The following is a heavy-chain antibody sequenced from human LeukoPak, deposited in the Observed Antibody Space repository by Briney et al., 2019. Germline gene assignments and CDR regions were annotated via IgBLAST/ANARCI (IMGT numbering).Heavy chain of an antibody. V-gene: IGHV1-3*01. J-gene: IGHJ4*02. Sequence: ASVKVSCKASGYTFTTYAMHWVRQAPGQRLEWMGWINAGNGNTKYSQKFQGRVTITRDTSASTAYMELSSLRSEDTAVYYCARAGYSSGWYLFDYWGQGTLVTVSS. CDR1: GYTFTTYA. CDR3: ARAGYSSGWYLFDY. D-gene: IGHD6-19*01. CDR2: INAGNGNT.